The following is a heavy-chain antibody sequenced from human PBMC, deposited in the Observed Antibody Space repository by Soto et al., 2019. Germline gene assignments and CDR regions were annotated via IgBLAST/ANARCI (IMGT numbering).Heavy chain of an antibody. Sequence: EVQLVESGGGLVQPGGSLRLSCAASGFTFSSYSMNWVRQAPGKGLEWVSYISSSSSIYYADSVKGRFTISRDNAKNSLYLQMNSLRDEDTAVYYCARDARRDGYNYGWFDPWGQGTLVTVSS. J-gene: IGHJ5*02. D-gene: IGHD5-12*01. CDR3: ARDARRDGYNYGWFDP. CDR1: GFTFSSYS. CDR2: ISSSSSI. V-gene: IGHV3-48*02.